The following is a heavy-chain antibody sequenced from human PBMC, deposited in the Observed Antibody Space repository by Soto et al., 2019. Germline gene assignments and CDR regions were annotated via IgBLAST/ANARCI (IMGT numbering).Heavy chain of an antibody. V-gene: IGHV3-7*05. Sequence: EVQLVESGGGLVQPGGSLRLSCAASGFTFSSYWMSWVRQAPGKGLEWVANIKQDGSEKYYVDSVKGRFTISRDNAKNSLYLQMNSLRAEDTAVYYWAREGGLGSGYELDYWGQGTLVTVSS. D-gene: IGHD5-12*01. CDR3: AREGGLGSGYELDY. J-gene: IGHJ4*02. CDR2: IKQDGSEK. CDR1: GFTFSSYW.